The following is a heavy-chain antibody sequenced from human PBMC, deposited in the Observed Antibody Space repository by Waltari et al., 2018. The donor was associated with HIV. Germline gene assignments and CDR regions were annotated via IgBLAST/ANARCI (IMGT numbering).Heavy chain of an antibody. D-gene: IGHD3-10*01. CDR1: GGSISSYY. V-gene: IGHV4-59*01. J-gene: IGHJ4*02. Sequence: QVQLQESGPGLVKPSATLSLTCTVSGGSISSYYWSWIRPPPGKGLEWIGYIYYSGSTNYNPSLKSRVTISVDTSKNQFSLKLSSVTAADTAVYYCARVIRNYYGSGSYSHYFDYWGQGTLVTVSS. CDR2: IYYSGST. CDR3: ARVIRNYYGSGSYSHYFDY.